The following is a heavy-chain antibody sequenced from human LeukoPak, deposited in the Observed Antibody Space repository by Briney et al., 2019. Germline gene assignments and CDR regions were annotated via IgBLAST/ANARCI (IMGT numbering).Heavy chain of an antibody. Sequence: SETLSLTCTVSGGSISSYYWSWIRQPPGKGLEWIGYIYYSGSTNYNPSLKSRVTISVDTSKNQFSLKLSSVTAADTAVYYCARGVTIFGFLTISGYYFDYWGQGTVVAVSS. CDR1: GGSISSYY. CDR2: IYYSGST. D-gene: IGHD3-3*01. V-gene: IGHV4-59*12. CDR3: ARGVTIFGFLTISGYYFDY. J-gene: IGHJ4*02.